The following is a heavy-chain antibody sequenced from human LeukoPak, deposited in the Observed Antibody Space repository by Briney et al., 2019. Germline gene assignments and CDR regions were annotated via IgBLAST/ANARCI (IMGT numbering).Heavy chain of an antibody. J-gene: IGHJ4*02. CDR2: IRDVGSKT. D-gene: IGHD2-2*01. CDR3: ARDLYCSSTTCSHYYDY. CDR1: GFTFRTYG. Sequence: QAGGSLRLSCGASGFTFRTYGMHWVRQAPGKGLEWVALIRDVGSKTYYGDSVKGRFTISRDNSKNTLYLQMDSLRAEDTAVYYCARDLYCSSTTCSHYYDYWGQGVLVTVSS. V-gene: IGHV3-33*01.